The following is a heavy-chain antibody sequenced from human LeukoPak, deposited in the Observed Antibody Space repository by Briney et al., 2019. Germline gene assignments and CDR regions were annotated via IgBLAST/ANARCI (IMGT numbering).Heavy chain of an antibody. CDR1: GYTFTDYY. J-gene: IGHJ4*02. D-gene: IGHD3-3*01. Sequence: ASVKVSXKASGYTFTDYYMHWVRQAPGQGLEWMGRINPNSGGTNYAQKFQGRVTMTRDTSISTAYMELSRLRSDDTAVYYCARASQLRFLEWLFDYWGQGTLVTVSS. CDR3: ARASQLRFLEWLFDY. CDR2: INPNSGGT. V-gene: IGHV1-2*06.